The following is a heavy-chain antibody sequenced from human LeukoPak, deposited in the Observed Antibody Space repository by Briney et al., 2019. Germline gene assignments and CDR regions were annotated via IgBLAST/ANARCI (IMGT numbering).Heavy chain of an antibody. CDR2: INHSGST. Sequence: PSETLSLTCAVSGGSFSGYYWSWIRQPPGKGLEWIGEINHSGSTNYNPSLKSRVTISVDTSKNQFSLKLSSVTAADTAVYYCAREGIGFWSGYFDFDYWGQGTLVTVSS. J-gene: IGHJ4*02. V-gene: IGHV4-34*01. D-gene: IGHD3-3*01. CDR3: AREGIGFWSGYFDFDY. CDR1: GGSFSGYY.